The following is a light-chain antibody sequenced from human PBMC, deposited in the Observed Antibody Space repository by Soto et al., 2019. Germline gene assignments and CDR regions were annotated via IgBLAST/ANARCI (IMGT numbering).Light chain of an antibody. V-gene: IGKV3-11*01. CDR1: QSVSSN. J-gene: IGKJ5*01. CDR3: QQRSNGPIT. CDR2: DAS. Sequence: EIVMTQSPATLSVSPGERATLSCRASQSVSSNLAWYQQKPGQAPRLLIYDASNRATGIPARFSGSGSGTDFTLTISSLEPEDFAVYYCQQRSNGPITFGQGTRLEI.